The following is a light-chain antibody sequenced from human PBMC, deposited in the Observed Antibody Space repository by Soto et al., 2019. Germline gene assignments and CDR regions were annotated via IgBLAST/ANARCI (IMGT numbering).Light chain of an antibody. CDR3: QQYYSTPWT. Sequence: EIVMTQSPATLSVSPGERATLSCRASQSVNNNLAWYQQKPGQAPRLLIYGASARATGIPARFSGSGSGTEFTLTISSLQAEDVAVYYCQQYYSTPWTFGQGTKVEIK. CDR2: GAS. V-gene: IGKV3-15*01. J-gene: IGKJ1*01. CDR1: QSVNNN.